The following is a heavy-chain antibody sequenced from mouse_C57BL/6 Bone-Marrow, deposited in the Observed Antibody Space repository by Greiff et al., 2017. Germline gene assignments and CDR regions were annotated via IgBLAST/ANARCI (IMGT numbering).Heavy chain of an antibody. CDR3: ARRLRYAIDY. V-gene: IGHV5-17*01. Sequence: EVKVVESGGGLVKPGGSLKLSCAASGFTFSDYGMHWVRQAPEKGLEWVAYISSGSSTIYYADTVKGRFTISRDNAKNTLFRQMTSLRSEDTAMYYCARRLRYAIDYWGQGTSVTVSA. D-gene: IGHD2-2*01. CDR2: ISSGSSTI. CDR1: GFTFSDYG. J-gene: IGHJ4*01.